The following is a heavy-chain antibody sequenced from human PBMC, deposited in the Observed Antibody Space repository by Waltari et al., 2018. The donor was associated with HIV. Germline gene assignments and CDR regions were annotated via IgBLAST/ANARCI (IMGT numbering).Heavy chain of an antibody. Sequence: QVRLQQWGAGLLKPSETLSLTCAVYGGSFSNSYWTWIRQTPAKGLEWIGEINHSGTTDYNPSLKSRLTMSIDTSKNQFSLKLNSVTAADTAVYYCARHRFTRGNSAWYFLYWGQGTHVTVSS. V-gene: IGHV4-34*02. CDR2: INHSGTT. D-gene: IGHD6-19*01. CDR3: ARHRFTRGNSAWYFLY. CDR1: GGSFSNSY. J-gene: IGHJ4*02.